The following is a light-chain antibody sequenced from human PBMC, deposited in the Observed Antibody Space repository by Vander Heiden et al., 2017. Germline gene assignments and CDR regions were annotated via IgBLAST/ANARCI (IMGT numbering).Light chain of an antibody. Sequence: EIVMAQSPAPLSVSPGERATLSCRASQSVSSNLAWYQQKPGQAPRLLIFDASNGATGIPARFSGSGSGTEFTLTISSLQSEDSAIYYCQHYNNWPYTFGQGTKLEI. CDR2: DAS. V-gene: IGKV3-15*01. CDR3: QHYNNWPYT. J-gene: IGKJ2*01. CDR1: QSVSSN.